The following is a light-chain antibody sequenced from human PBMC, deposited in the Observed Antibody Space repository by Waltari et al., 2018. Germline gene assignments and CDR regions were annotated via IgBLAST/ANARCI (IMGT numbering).Light chain of an antibody. CDR1: SSNLGSNY. V-gene: IGLV1-47*01. CDR2: RYN. J-gene: IGLJ1*01. CDR3: ASWDETHYV. Sequence: QSVLTQPPSASETPGQRVIISCSGSSSNLGSNYLYWYQQLPGMAPKPLIYRYNRRPSGVPDRFTASKSGTFASLAISGLRSEDEAVYYCASWDETHYVFGSGTEVTVL.